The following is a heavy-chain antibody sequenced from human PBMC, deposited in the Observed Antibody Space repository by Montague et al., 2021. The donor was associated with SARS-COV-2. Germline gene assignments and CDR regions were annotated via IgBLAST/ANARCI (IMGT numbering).Heavy chain of an antibody. D-gene: IGHD2-2*01. CDR1: GGSVSSGSRY. CDR3: ARVRVEQYQLVFSTYYYYYMDV. CDR2: IYYSGST. J-gene: IGHJ6*03. V-gene: IGHV4-61*01. Sequence: SETLSLTCSVSGGSVSSGSRYWSWIRQPPGKGLEWIGYIYYSGSTNYNPSLKSRVTISVDTSKNQFSLKLSSVTAADTAVYYCARVRVEQYQLVFSTYYYYYMDVWGKGTTVTVSS.